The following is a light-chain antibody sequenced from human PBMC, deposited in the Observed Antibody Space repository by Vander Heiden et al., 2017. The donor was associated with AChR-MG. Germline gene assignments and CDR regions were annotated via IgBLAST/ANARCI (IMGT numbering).Light chain of an antibody. CDR3: CSYAGSYTPVV. J-gene: IGLJ2*01. CDR2: DVS. V-gene: IGLV2-11*01. CDR1: NSDVGGYNY. Sequence: QSALTQPRSVSGSPAQSVTNSCTGTNSDVGGYNYVSWYQQHPGKAPKLMIYDVSQRPSGVPDRFSGSKSGNTASLTISGLQAEDEADYYCCSYAGSYTPVVFGGGTKLTVL.